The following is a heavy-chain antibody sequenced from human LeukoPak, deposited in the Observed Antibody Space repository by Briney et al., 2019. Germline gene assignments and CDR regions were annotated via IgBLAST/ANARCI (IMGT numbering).Heavy chain of an antibody. V-gene: IGHV3-30*04. CDR1: GFTFSSYG. J-gene: IGHJ5*02. D-gene: IGHD3-3*01. CDR3: ARERERFLNL. CDR2: ISYDGSDK. Sequence: GGSLRPSCAASGFTFSSYGMHWVRQAPGKGLEWVAVISYDGSDKYYADSVKGRFTISRDNSMNTLYLEMNSLRAEDTAVYYCARERERFLNLWGQGTLVTVSS.